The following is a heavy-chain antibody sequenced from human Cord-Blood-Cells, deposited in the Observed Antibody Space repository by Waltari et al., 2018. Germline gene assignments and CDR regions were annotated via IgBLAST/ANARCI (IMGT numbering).Heavy chain of an antibody. CDR1: GSSLSSGYY. Sequence: QVQLQESGPGLVKPSETLYLTCTVSGSSLSSGYYWGWIRQPPVKGLEWIGSIYHSGSTYYNPSLKSRVTISVDTSKNQFSLKLSSVTAADTAVYYCARGGAARPVDYWGQGTLVTVSS. CDR3: ARGGAARPVDY. V-gene: IGHV4-38-2*02. D-gene: IGHD6-6*01. J-gene: IGHJ4*02. CDR2: IYHSGST.